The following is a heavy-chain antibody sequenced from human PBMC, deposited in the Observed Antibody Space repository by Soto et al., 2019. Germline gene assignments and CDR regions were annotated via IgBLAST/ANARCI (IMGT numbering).Heavy chain of an antibody. D-gene: IGHD7-27*01. CDR2: IYKSATT. CDR1: GDCISNLDYF. J-gene: IGHJ5*01. CDR3: ARGRYCLTGRCFPNWFDS. Sequence: KTSETLSLTCSVSGDCISNLDYFWAWIRQPPGQALEYIGYIYKSATTYYNPSFESRVAISVDTSKSQFSLNVTSVTAADTAVYFCARGRYCLTGRCFPNWFDSWGQGALVTVSS. V-gene: IGHV4-30-4*01.